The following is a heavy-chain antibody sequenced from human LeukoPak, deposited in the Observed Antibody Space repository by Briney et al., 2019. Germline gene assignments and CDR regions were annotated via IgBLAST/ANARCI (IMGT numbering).Heavy chain of an antibody. Sequence: SETLSLTCTVSGGSISSYYWSWIRQPPGKGLEWIGYIYYSGSTNYNPSLKSRVTISVDTSKNQFSLKLTSVTAADTAMYYCARHYPAPFTTVDYPYYYYMDVWGKGTTVTVSS. V-gene: IGHV4-59*08. CDR3: ARHYPAPFTTVDYPYYYYMDV. D-gene: IGHD4-11*01. CDR1: GGSISSYY. J-gene: IGHJ6*03. CDR2: IYYSGST.